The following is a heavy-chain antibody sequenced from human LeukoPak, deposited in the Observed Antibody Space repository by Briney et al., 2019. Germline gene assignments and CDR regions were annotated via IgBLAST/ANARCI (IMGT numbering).Heavy chain of an antibody. CDR1: GFTVSSNY. V-gene: IGHV3-66*01. D-gene: IGHD3-3*01. Sequence: GGSLRLSCAASGFTVSSNYMSWVRQAPGKGLEWVSVIYSGGSTYYADSVKGRFTISRDNSKNTLYLQMNSLRAEDTAVYYCARGGYYGSGRYYFDSWGQGTLVTVSS. CDR3: ARGGYYGSGRYYFDS. CDR2: IYSGGST. J-gene: IGHJ4*02.